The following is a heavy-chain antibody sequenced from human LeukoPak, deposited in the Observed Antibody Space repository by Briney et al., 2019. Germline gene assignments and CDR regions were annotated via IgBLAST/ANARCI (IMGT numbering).Heavy chain of an antibody. CDR3: VKASSGSYLGGYFDY. Sequence: GGSLRLSCVTSGFAFSNYAMHWVRQAPGKGLEWVAVISYDGVNEYYADSLKGRFTISRDSSGNTLYLQMNSLRIDDTAVYYCVKASSGSYLGGYFDYWGQGALVTVSS. D-gene: IGHD1-26*01. CDR2: ISYDGVNE. V-gene: IGHV3-30*18. CDR1: GFAFSNYA. J-gene: IGHJ4*02.